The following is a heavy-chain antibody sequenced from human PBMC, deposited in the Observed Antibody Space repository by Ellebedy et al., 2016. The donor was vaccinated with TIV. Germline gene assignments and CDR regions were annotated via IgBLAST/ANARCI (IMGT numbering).Heavy chain of an antibody. CDR2: IVGSGA. Sequence: GESLKISCAASGFTFSPYAMAWVRQAPGKGLEWVSGIVGSGAQKYADSVKGRFTIYRDNSKGTVDLQMNSLRAEDTAVYFCAKDRNPGDGYWVFDNWGQGALVSVSS. J-gene: IGHJ4*02. CDR3: AKDRNPGDGYWVFDN. V-gene: IGHV3-23*01. D-gene: IGHD5-18*01. CDR1: GFTFSPYA.